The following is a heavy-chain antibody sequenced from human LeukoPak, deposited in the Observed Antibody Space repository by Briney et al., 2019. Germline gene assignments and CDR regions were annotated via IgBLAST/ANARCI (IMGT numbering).Heavy chain of an antibody. J-gene: IGHJ6*03. CDR3: AKDRPGAYSSSSRDYYMDV. Sequence: GGSLRLSCAASGFTFDDYGMSWVRQTPGKGLEWVSAIGGSGSSTNYADSVKGRFTISRDNSKNTLYLQMNSLRAEDTAIFYCAKDRPGAYSSSSRDYYMDVWGKGTTVTVPS. CDR1: GFTFDDYG. V-gene: IGHV3-23*01. CDR2: IGGSGSST. D-gene: IGHD6-6*01.